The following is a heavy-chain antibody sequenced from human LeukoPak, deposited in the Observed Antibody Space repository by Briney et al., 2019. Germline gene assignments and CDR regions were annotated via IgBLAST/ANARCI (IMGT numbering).Heavy chain of an antibody. CDR1: EHSFTNYY. CDR3: ASTYGSGSGFDP. J-gene: IGHJ5*02. CDR2: INPSSGNT. V-gene: IGHV1-46*01. Sequence: ASGKVSCKPSEHSFTNYYMHWVRQAPGQGLEWMGIINPSSGNTIYAQKFQGSVTMTRDTSTSTVYMELSSLRSEDTAVYYCASTYGSGSGFDPWGQGTLVTVSS. D-gene: IGHD3-10*01.